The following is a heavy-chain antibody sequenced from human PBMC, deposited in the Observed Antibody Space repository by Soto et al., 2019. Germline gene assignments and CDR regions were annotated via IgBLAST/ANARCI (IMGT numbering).Heavy chain of an antibody. Sequence: EVQLVESGGGLVKPGGSLRLSCAASGFTFSNAWMSWVRQAPGKGLEWVGRIKSKTDGGTTDYAAPVKGRFTISSEDSKNTLYLQMNSLKTEDTAVYYCTTLVVVVTAIRDYYYGMDVWGQGTTVTVSS. J-gene: IGHJ6*02. CDR1: GFTFSNAW. CDR3: TTLVVVVTAIRDYYYGMDV. D-gene: IGHD2-21*02. CDR2: IKSKTDGGTT. V-gene: IGHV3-15*01.